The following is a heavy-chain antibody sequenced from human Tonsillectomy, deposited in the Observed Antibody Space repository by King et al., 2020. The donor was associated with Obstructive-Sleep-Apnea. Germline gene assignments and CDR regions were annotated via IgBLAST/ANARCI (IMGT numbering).Heavy chain of an antibody. Sequence: QVQLQQWGAGLLKPSEILSLTCAVYGGSFSDYYWSWIRQPPGKGLEWIGEINHSGSTCYSPSLKSRVTISVDTSKNQFSLKLSSVTAADTAVYYCARVPLSYYGSGNNWYFDLWGRGTLVTVSS. CDR3: ARVPLSYYGSGNNWYFDL. CDR2: INHSGST. J-gene: IGHJ2*01. CDR1: GGSFSDYY. D-gene: IGHD3-10*01. V-gene: IGHV4-34*01.